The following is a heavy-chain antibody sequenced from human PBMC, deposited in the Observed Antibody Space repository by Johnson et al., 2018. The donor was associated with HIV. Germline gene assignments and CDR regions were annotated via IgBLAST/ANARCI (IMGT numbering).Heavy chain of an antibody. D-gene: IGHD2-15*01. J-gene: IGHJ3*02. V-gene: IGHV3-30*18. Sequence: QVQLVESGGGVVQPGRSLRLSCAASGFTFSNYGMHWVRQSPGRGLEWVAVILNDGTNQFYADSVKGRFTISRDNSKNTLYLEMYSRRVEDTAVYYCVKTRGCVCSGLHDGFDIWGQGTLVTVSS. CDR3: VKTRGCVCSGLHDGFDI. CDR1: GFTFSNYG. CDR2: ILNDGTNQ.